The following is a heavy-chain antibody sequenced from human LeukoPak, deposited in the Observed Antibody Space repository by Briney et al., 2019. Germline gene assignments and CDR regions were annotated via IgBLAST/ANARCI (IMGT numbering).Heavy chain of an antibody. Sequence: PSETLSLTCTVSGSISGYYWSWIRQPPGKGLEWIGYIYTSGSTNYNPSLESRVTISVDTSKNQFSLDLSSVTAADTAVYYCARQKCTSTSCLTKNAFDIRGQGTMVTVSS. CDR3: ARQKCTSTSCLTKNAFDI. J-gene: IGHJ3*02. V-gene: IGHV4-4*09. CDR2: IYTSGST. D-gene: IGHD2-2*01. CDR1: GSISGYY.